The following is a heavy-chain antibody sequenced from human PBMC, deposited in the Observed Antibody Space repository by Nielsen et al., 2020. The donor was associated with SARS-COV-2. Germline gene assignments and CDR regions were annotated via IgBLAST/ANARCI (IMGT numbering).Heavy chain of an antibody. V-gene: IGHV3-30*18. CDR3: AKDVWSGAHQIGPDY. CDR1: GITLSNYG. J-gene: IGHJ4*02. CDR2: VSRDGSDT. Sequence: GESLKISCAASGITLSNYGMHWVRQVAGKGLEWVAIVSRDGSDTFYVDSMKGRFTISRDNSKNTVYLQMNSLRAEDTAVYHCAKDVWSGAHQIGPDYWGQGTLVTVSS. D-gene: IGHD3-3*01.